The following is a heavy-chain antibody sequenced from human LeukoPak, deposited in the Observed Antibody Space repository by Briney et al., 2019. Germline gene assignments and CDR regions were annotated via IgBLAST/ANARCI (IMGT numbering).Heavy chain of an antibody. Sequence: SETLSLTCTVSGGSITSTNWWTWVRQPPGKGLEWIGEIYQSGSTNYNPSLKSRVSMSIDASRNQFSLRLNSVTAADTAVYFCASLTTDCDGGDCYRWFDPWGQGTLATVSS. CDR3: ASLTTDCDGGDCYRWFDP. CDR1: GGSITSTNW. CDR2: IYQSGST. D-gene: IGHD2-21*02. V-gene: IGHV4-4*02. J-gene: IGHJ5*02.